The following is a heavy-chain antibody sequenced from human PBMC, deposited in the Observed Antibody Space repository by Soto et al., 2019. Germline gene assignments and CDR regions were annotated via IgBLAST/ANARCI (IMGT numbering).Heavy chain of an antibody. V-gene: IGHV3-33*01. D-gene: IGHD4-17*01. Sequence: QVQLVESGGGVVQPGRSLRLSCAASGFTFSSYGMHWVRQAPGKGLEWVAVIWYDVSNKYYADSVKGRFTISRDNSKNSLYLQMNSLRVEDTAVYYGATYGGPTFDFWGQGTLVTVSS. J-gene: IGHJ4*02. CDR3: ATYGGPTFDF. CDR1: GFTFSSYG. CDR2: IWYDVSNK.